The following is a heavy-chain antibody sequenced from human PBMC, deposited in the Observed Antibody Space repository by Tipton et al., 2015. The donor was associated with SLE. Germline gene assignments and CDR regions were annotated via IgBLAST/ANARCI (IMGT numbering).Heavy chain of an antibody. J-gene: IGHJ5*02. CDR2: IYYSGST. D-gene: IGHD6-13*01. Sequence: LSCTVSGGSISSSTYYWGWIRQPPGKGLEWIGTIYYSGSTYYNPSLKSRVTISVDTSKNQFSLRLNSVTAADTALYYCARQRLRYSSSWSPNWFDPWGQGTLVTVSS. CDR3: ARQRLRYSSSWSPNWFDP. V-gene: IGHV4-39*01. CDR1: GGSISSSTYY.